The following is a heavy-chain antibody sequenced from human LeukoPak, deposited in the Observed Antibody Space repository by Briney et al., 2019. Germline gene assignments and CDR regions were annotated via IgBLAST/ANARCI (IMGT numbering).Heavy chain of an antibody. D-gene: IGHD3-22*01. Sequence: ASVRVSCKASGGTFSSYAISWVRQAPGQGLEWMGGIIPIFGTANYAQKFQGRVTITADESTSTAYMELRSLRSDDTAVYYCARDRSLYYYDSSGLEGFDPWGQGTLVTVSS. CDR1: GGTFSSYA. CDR2: IIPIFGTA. J-gene: IGHJ5*02. CDR3: ARDRSLYYYDSSGLEGFDP. V-gene: IGHV1-69*01.